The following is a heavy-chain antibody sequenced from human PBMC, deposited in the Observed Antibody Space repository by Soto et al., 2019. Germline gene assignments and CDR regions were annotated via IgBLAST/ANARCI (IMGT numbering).Heavy chain of an antibody. Sequence: PGGSLGLCCVASGFTFSCHDMSGVRQAPGKGLEWVSSISDSGIHTYYPDSVKGRFTISRDNSKNTLYLQMNSLSAEDTAVYYCANGGEWSFKFDYWGRGTLVTVSS. CDR3: ANGGEWSFKFDY. D-gene: IGHD3-3*01. J-gene: IGHJ4*02. V-gene: IGHV3-23*01. CDR1: GFTFSCHD. CDR2: ISDSGIHT.